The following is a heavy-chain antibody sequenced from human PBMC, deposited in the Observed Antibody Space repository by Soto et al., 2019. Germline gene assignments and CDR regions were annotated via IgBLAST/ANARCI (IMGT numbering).Heavy chain of an antibody. V-gene: IGHV3-7*01. CDR2: IKQDGSEK. J-gene: IGHJ6*02. CDR1: GFTFSSYW. D-gene: IGHD2-15*01. Sequence: GGSLRLSCAASGFTFSSYWMSWVRQAPGKGLEWVANIKQDGSEKYYVDSVKGRFTISRDNAKNSLYLQMNSLRAEDTAVYYCARDTSWADTSSPNYYYYYGMDVWGQGTTVTVSS. CDR3: ARDTSWADTSSPNYYYYYGMDV.